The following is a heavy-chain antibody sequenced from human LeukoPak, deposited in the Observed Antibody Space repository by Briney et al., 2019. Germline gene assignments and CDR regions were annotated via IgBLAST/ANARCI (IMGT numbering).Heavy chain of an antibody. CDR3: ARGWVDYFDY. D-gene: IGHD3-16*01. CDR2: ISSSGSTI. CDR1: GFTFSSYE. Sequence: GGSLRLSCAASGFTFSSYEMNWVRQAPGKGLEWVSYISSSGSTIYYADSVKGRFTISRDNAKNSLYLQMNSLRAEDTAVYYCARGWVDYFDYWGQGTLVTVSS. V-gene: IGHV3-48*03. J-gene: IGHJ4*02.